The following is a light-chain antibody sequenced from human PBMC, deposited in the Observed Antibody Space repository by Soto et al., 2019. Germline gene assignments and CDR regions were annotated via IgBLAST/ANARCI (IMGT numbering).Light chain of an antibody. V-gene: IGKV3-20*01. CDR3: QQSGSLPLT. CDR1: QTISTMN. J-gene: IGKJ4*01. Sequence: EIVLTQSPGTLSLSPGERATLSCRASQTISTMNLAWYQQKPGQAPRLLIYGTSNRATGIPDRFRGSGSGTDFTLTISRLEPEDFVVYYCQQSGSLPLTFGGGAKVEIK. CDR2: GTS.